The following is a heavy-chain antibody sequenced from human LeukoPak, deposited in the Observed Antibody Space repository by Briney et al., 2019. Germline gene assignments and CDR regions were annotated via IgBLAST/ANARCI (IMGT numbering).Heavy chain of an antibody. CDR3: ARLRGNYFPDY. V-gene: IGHV4-59*01. CDR1: GGSPNSYY. Sequence: PETLSLTCAVSGGSPNSYYWSWIRQPPGKGLEWIGFIYYSGSTNYNPPLKSRVTISVDTSKNQFSLKLSSVTAADTAVYFCARLRGNYFPDYWGQGTLVTVSS. D-gene: IGHD4-11*01. CDR2: IYYSGST. J-gene: IGHJ4*02.